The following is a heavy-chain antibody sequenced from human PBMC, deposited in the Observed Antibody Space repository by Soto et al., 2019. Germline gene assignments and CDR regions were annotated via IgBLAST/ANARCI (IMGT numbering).Heavy chain of an antibody. J-gene: IGHJ4*02. Sequence: PGGSLRLSCAASGFTFSSYAMHWVRQAPGKGLEWVAVISYDGSNKYYADSVKGRFTISRDNSKNMLYLQMNSLRAEDTAVYYCARDLDYYDSSGYYFDYWGQGTLVTVSS. CDR1: GFTFSSYA. CDR3: ARDLDYYDSSGYYFDY. D-gene: IGHD3-22*01. V-gene: IGHV3-30-3*01. CDR2: ISYDGSNK.